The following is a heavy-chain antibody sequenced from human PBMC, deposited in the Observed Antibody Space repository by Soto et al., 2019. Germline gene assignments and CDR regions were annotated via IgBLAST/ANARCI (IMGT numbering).Heavy chain of an antibody. J-gene: IGHJ6*02. Sequence: QVQLVQSGAEVKKPGASVKVSCKVCGYTLTELSMHWVRQDPGKGLEWMGGFDPEDGETIYAQKFQGRVTMTEDTSTDTAYMELSSLRSEDTAVYYCARDSVRYCRDGVCYQGYYYFAMDVWGQGTTVTVS. V-gene: IGHV1-24*01. D-gene: IGHD2-8*01. CDR2: FDPEDGET. CDR1: GYTLTELS. CDR3: ARDSVRYCRDGVCYQGYYYFAMDV.